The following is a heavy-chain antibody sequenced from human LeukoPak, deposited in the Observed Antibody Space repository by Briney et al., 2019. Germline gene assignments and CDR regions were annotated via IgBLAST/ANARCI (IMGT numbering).Heavy chain of an antibody. Sequence: SVKVSCKASGGTFSSYAISWVRQAPGQGLEXXXXIIPIFGIANYAQKFQGRVTITADKSTSTAYMELSSLRSEDTAVYYCARETTPNYYYYGMDVWGQGTTVTVSS. V-gene: IGHV1-69*10. D-gene: IGHD4-11*01. CDR3: ARETTPNYYYYGMDV. CDR1: GGTFSSYA. CDR2: IIPIFGIA. J-gene: IGHJ6*02.